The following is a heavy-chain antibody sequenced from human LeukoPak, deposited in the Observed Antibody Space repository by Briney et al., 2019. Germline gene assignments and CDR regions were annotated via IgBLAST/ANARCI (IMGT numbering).Heavy chain of an antibody. J-gene: IGHJ3*02. V-gene: IGHV3-53*01. D-gene: IGHD5-12*01. CDR2: VDGSGRTT. CDR3: ARSDSRGYYGYDYYGFDI. CDR1: GFTVSSNY. Sequence: GGSLRLSCAASGFTVSSNYMSWVRQAPGKGLEWVSAVDGSGRTTYYADSVKGRFGISRDNSKKTLYLQMNSLRAEDTAMYYCARSDSRGYYGYDYYGFDIWGQGTMVTVSS.